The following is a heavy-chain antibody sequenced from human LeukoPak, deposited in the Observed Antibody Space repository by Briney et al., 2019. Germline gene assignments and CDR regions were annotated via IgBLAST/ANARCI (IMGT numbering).Heavy chain of an antibody. V-gene: IGHV1-2*02. D-gene: IGHD5-24*01. CDR3: ARVEGRDGYNYWDDY. CDR1: GYTFTGYY. J-gene: IGHJ4*02. CDR2: INPNSGGT. Sequence: ASVKVSCKASGYTFTGYYMHWVRQAPGQGLEWMGWINPNSGGTNYAQKFQGRVTMTRDTSISTAYMELSRLRSDDTAVYYCARVEGRDGYNYWDDYWGQGTLVTVSS.